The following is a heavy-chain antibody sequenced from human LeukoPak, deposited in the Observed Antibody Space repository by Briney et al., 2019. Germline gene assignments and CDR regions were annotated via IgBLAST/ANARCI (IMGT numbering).Heavy chain of an antibody. CDR3: AREKGSYGAFDI. D-gene: IGHD1-26*01. CDR1: GGSISSSNW. J-gene: IGHJ3*02. Sequence: PSETLSLTCTVSGGSISSSNWWSWVRQPPGKGLEWIGEIYHSGSTNYNPSLKSRVTISVDKSKNQFSLKLSSVTAADTAVYYCAREKGSYGAFDIWGQGTMVTVSS. CDR2: IYHSGST. V-gene: IGHV4-4*02.